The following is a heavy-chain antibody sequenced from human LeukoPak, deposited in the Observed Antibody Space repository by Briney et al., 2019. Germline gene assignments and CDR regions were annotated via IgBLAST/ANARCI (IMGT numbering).Heavy chain of an antibody. J-gene: IGHJ4*02. D-gene: IGHD3-10*01. V-gene: IGHV3-30*02. CDR2: IQSDGSKK. CDR1: GFPFSNYG. Sequence: GGSLRLSCAASGFPFSNYGMHWVRQAPGKGLEWVAAIQSDGSKKYQADSVKGRFTISRDSPKNTLFLQMNSLRAEDTAVYYCAKEMVRGGGYFDFWGQGTLVTVSS. CDR3: AKEMVRGGGYFDF.